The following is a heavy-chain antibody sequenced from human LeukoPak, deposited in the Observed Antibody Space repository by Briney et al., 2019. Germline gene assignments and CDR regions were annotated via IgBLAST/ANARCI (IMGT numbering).Heavy chain of an antibody. J-gene: IGHJ6*02. CDR1: GGSFSGYY. V-gene: IGHV4-34*01. CDR3: ARGSYILYYYYYYGMDV. CDR2: INHSGSA. Sequence: SETLSLTCAVYGGSFSGYYWSWIRQPPGKGLEWIGEINHSGSANYNPSLKSRVTISVDTSKNQFSLELSSVTAADTAVYYCARGSYILYYYYYYGMDVWGQGTTVTVSS. D-gene: IGHD4-11*01.